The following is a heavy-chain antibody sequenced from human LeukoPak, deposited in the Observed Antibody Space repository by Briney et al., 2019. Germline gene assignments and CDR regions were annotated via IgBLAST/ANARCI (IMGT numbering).Heavy chain of an antibody. D-gene: IGHD3-10*01. V-gene: IGHV4-4*07. CDR2: IYTSGST. CDR3: ARGMVRGVIRRFGESIYNWFDP. CDR1: GGFISSYY. Sequence: SETLSLTCTVSGGFISSYYWSWIRQPAGKGLEWIGRIYTSGSTNYTPSLKSRVTMSVDTSKNQFSLKLSSVTAVDTAVYHCARGMVRGVIRRFGESIYNWFDPWRQGTLVTVSS. J-gene: IGHJ5*02.